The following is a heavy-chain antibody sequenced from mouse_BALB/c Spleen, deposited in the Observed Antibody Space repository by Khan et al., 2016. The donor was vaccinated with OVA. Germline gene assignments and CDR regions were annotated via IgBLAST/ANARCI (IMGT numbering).Heavy chain of an antibody. J-gene: IGHJ4*01. D-gene: IGHD1-2*01. CDR1: GYTFTTAG. CDR3: ARVPFGSAMAY. CDR2: INTHSGVP. Sequence: QIHLVQSGPELKKPGETVRISCKASGYTFTTAGMQRVQKMPGKGLKWIGWINTHSGVPKYAEDFKGRFAFSLETSASTAYLQISNLKNEDKATYFCARVPFGSAMAYWGQGTSVTVSS. V-gene: IGHV9-4*02.